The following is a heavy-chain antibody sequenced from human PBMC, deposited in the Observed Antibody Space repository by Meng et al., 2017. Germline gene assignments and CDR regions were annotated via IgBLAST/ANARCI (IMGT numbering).Heavy chain of an antibody. D-gene: IGHD6-19*01. V-gene: IGHV1-2*02. Sequence: ASVKVSCKASGYTFTGYYMHWVRQAPGQGLEWMGWINPNSGGTNYAQKFQGRVTMTRDTSISTAYMELSRLGSDDTAVYYCARVVAVAGTVDYWGQGTLVTVSS. CDR2: INPNSGGT. CDR3: ARVVAVAGTVDY. CDR1: GYTFTGYY. J-gene: IGHJ4*02.